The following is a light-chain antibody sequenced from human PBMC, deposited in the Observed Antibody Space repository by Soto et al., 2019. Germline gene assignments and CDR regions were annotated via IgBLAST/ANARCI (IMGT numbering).Light chain of an antibody. CDR2: GAS. Sequence: VMTQSPATLSVSPGERATLSCRASESVSSNLAWYQQRPGQAPRLLIYGASTRATDTPVRFRGSGSGTEFTLTISSLQSEDFAVYYCQQRSNWPPTFGQGTKVDIK. J-gene: IGKJ1*01. CDR1: ESVSSN. V-gene: IGKV3-15*01. CDR3: QQRSNWPPT.